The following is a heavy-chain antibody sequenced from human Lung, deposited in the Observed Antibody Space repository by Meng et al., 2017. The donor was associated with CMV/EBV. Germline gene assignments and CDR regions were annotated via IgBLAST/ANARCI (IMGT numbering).Heavy chain of an antibody. CDR1: GDSITNHNW. D-gene: IGHD3-10*01. Sequence: QVQLRGSGPAQVKPSETLSLTCAVSGDSITNHNWWAWVRQPPGKGLEWIGEIPHRGSSAYNPSLKSRVSMSIDKSKNQFSLKLTSVTAADTAVYHCLRRSGGSVWGQGTLVTVSS. J-gene: IGHJ1*01. V-gene: IGHV4-4*02. CDR3: LRRSGGSV. CDR2: IPHRGSS.